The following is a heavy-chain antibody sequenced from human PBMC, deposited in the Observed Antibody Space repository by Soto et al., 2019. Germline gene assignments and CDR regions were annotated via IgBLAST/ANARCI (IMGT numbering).Heavy chain of an antibody. CDR1: GASINSGGNYY. CDR2: IYYSGTT. J-gene: IGHJ5*02. V-gene: IGHV4-30-4*01. D-gene: IGHD4-17*01. Sequence: QLQLQESGPGLVKPSQTLSLTCSVSGASINSGGNYYWSWVRQRPGKGLEWIGYIYYSGTTYYNPSLMSRVSISVDSSQIQFSLTLTSVTAADTAVYYCAIVSGDYVTWLDPWGQGTLVTVSS. CDR3: AIVSGDYVTWLDP.